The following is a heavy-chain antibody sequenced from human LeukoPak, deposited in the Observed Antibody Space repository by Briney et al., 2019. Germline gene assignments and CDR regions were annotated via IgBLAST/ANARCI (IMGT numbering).Heavy chain of an antibody. J-gene: IGHJ4*02. D-gene: IGHD3-22*01. Sequence: KPSETLSLTCTVSGGSISSGGYYWSWIRQHPGKGLEWIGYIYYSGSTYYNPSLKSRVTISVDTSKNQFSLKLSSVTAADTAVYYCARVLYYYDSSGFRHPIFDYWGQGTLVTVSS. CDR3: ARVLYYYDSSGFRHPIFDY. CDR1: GGSISSGGYY. V-gene: IGHV4-31*03. CDR2: IYYSGST.